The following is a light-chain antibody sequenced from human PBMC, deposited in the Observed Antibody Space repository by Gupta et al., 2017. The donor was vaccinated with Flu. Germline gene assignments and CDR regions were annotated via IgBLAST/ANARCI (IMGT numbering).Light chain of an antibody. CDR1: QSVSSN. J-gene: IGKJ4*01. CDR3: QQYNNWPGT. V-gene: IGKV3-15*01. Sequence: PATLSVSPGERATLSCRASQSVSSNLAWYQQKPGQAPRLLIYRASTRATGIPARFSGSGSGTEFTLTISSLQSEDFAVYYCQQYNNWPGTFGGGTKVEIK. CDR2: RAS.